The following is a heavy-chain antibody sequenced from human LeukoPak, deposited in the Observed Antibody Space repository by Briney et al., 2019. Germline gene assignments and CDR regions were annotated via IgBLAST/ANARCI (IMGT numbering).Heavy chain of an antibody. J-gene: IGHJ4*02. CDR1: GFTFSSYG. V-gene: IGHV3-30*03. D-gene: IGHD2-2*01. Sequence: GGSLRLSCAASGFTFSSYGVHWVRPAPGKGLEWVAGISYDGSNKYYADSVKGRFTISRDNSKNTLYLQMNSLKAEDTAVYYCARDMGTGYCSSARCYAFDYWGQGTLVTVSS. CDR3: ARDMGTGYCSSARCYAFDY. CDR2: ISYDGSNK.